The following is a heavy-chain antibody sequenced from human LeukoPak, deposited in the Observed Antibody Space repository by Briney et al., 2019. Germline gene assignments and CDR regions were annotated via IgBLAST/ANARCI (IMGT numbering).Heavy chain of an antibody. CDR2: IYPGDSDT. D-gene: IGHD6-19*01. CDR3: ARSSGWYDSVEYFPH. V-gene: IGHV5-51*01. CDR1: GDSFTSYW. Sequence: GESLKIPFKGAGDSFTSYWIGWVRQMPGKGLEWLGIIYPGDSDTRYSPAFQGQVTISADKSIRTAYLQWSTLKASDTALYYSARSSGWYDSVEYFPHWGQGTLVTVSS. J-gene: IGHJ1*01.